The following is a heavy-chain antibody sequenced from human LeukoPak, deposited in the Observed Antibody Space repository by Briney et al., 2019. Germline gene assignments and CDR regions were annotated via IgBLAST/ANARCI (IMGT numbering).Heavy chain of an antibody. V-gene: IGHV1-2*02. CDR2: INSNSGGT. D-gene: IGHD6-6*01. J-gene: IGHJ4*02. CDR1: GYTFTGYY. Sequence: ASVKVSCKASGYTFTGYYMHWVRQAPGQGLEWMGWINSNSGGTNYAQKFQSRVTMTRDTSISTAYMELSSLGSDDTAVFYCARKSAARRTSEFDYWGQGTPVTVSS. CDR3: ARKSAARRTSEFDY.